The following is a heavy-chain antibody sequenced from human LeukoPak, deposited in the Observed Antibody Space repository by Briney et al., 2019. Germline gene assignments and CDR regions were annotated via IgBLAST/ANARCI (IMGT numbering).Heavy chain of an antibody. D-gene: IGHD4-17*01. CDR1: GFSFSSYT. Sequence: GGSLRLSCAASGFSFSSYTMSWVRQAPWKGLEWVSVISGNGGDTYYADSVKGRLAISRDNSKNTLYLQMNSLRAEDTAVYYCATHRENFGDSCLDDYWGPGTLVTASS. V-gene: IGHV3-23*01. CDR2: ISGNGGDT. J-gene: IGHJ4*02. CDR3: ATHRENFGDSCLDDY.